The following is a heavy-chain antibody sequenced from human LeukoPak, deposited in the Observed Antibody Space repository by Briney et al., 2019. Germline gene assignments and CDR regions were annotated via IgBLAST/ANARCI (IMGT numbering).Heavy chain of an antibody. V-gene: IGHV3-21*01. J-gene: IGHJ4*02. D-gene: IGHD6-19*01. Sequence: GGSLRLSCAASGFTFSSYSMNWVRQAPGQGLEWVSSISSSSSYIYYADSVKGRFTISRDNAKNSLYLQMNSLRAEDTAVYYCARALGGWGGRFDYWGQGTLVTVSS. CDR1: GFTFSSYS. CDR2: ISSSSSYI. CDR3: ARALGGWGGRFDY.